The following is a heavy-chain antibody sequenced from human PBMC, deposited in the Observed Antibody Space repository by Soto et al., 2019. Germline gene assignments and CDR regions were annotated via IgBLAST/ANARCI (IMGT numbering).Heavy chain of an antibody. CDR3: ARESRNRVGARDAFDI. D-gene: IGHD1-26*01. CDR1: GFTFSSYW. V-gene: IGHV3-7*01. Sequence: GESLKISCAASGFTFSSYWMSWVRQAPGKGLEWVANIKQDGSEKYYVDSVKGRFTISRDNAKNSLYLQMNSLRADDTAVYYCARESRNRVGARDAFDIWGPGTVVTVSS. J-gene: IGHJ3*02. CDR2: IKQDGSEK.